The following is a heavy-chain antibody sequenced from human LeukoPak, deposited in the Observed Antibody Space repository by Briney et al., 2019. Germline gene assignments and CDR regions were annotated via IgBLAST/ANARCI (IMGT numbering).Heavy chain of an antibody. V-gene: IGHV3-7*01. J-gene: IGHJ4*02. D-gene: IGHD6-19*01. Sequence: GGSLRLSCAASGFTFSRHWMSWVRQTPGKGLERVAHMNQDGSAIYYVDSVKGRFTISRENAKNSLCLQMTGLTVADTAVYYCARTVPGYPDDYFDYWGQGTLVTVS. CDR1: GFTFSRHW. CDR3: ARTVPGYPDDYFDY. CDR2: MNQDGSAI.